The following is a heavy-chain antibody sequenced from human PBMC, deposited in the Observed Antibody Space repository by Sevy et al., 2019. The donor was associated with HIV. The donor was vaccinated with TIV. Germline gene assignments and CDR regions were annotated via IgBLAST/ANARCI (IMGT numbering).Heavy chain of an antibody. CDR3: AHMPRHLASSGYYSPFDY. J-gene: IGHJ4*02. Sequence: SGPTLVKPTQTLTLTCTFSGFSLSTSGVGVGWIRQPPGEALEWLALIYWNDDKRYIPSLKSRLTITKDTSKNQVVLTMTNMDPVDTATYYCAHMPRHLASSGYYSPFDYWGQGTLVTVSS. CDR2: IYWNDDK. CDR1: GFSLSTSGVG. D-gene: IGHD3-22*01. V-gene: IGHV2-5*01.